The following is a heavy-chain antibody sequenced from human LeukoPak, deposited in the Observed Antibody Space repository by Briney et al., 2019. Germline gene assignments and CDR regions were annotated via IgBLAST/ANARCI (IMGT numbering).Heavy chain of an antibody. J-gene: IGHJ4*02. Sequence: PSETLSLTCTVSGASVGSGDYHWSWIRQPPGKGLEWIGYIYYSGSTNYDPSLKSRVTLSIYTSKNQFSLKLSSVTAADTAVYYCARLHYGDYELDYWGQGTLVTVSS. CDR1: GASVGSGDYH. CDR2: IYYSGST. D-gene: IGHD4-17*01. V-gene: IGHV4-61*08. CDR3: ARLHYGDYELDY.